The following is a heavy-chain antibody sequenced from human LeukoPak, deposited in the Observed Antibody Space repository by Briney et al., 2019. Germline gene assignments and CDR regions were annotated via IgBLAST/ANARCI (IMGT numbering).Heavy chain of an antibody. J-gene: IGHJ4*02. V-gene: IGHV3-53*01. CDR2: IYSGGST. Sequence: GGSLRLSCAASGLTVSSNHMSWVRHAPGKGLEWVSVIYSGGSTDYADSVKGRFTISRDNLKNTLYLQMNSLRAEDTAVYYCARGPAGYNWGQGTLVTFSS. CDR1: GLTVSSNH. CDR3: ARGPAGYN. D-gene: IGHD1-1*01.